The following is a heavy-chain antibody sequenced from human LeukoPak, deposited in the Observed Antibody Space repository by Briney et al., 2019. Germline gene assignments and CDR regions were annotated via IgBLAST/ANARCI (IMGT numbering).Heavy chain of an antibody. V-gene: IGHV4-59*08. Sequence: SETLSLTCTVSGGSISDNYWSWIRQPPGNGLEWIGYAYYSGHTNYNSSLKSRVTMSLDTSKSQFSLRLSSVTAADTAVYFCARHHFATPFDYWGPGTLVTVSS. CDR2: AYYSGHT. CDR3: ARHHFATPFDY. CDR1: GGSISDNY. J-gene: IGHJ4*02. D-gene: IGHD2-15*01.